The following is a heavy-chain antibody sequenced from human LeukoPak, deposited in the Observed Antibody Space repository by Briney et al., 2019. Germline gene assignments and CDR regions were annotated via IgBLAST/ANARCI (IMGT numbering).Heavy chain of an antibody. Sequence: SLRLSCGAAGFTPTIDAIHWVRHAPGRGLGWVAFVRLDGRNKNYADSVQGRFSISRDNSKNTLYLQMDSRRAEDKAVDYCVKRLGYSSGRRTYDFDYWRQGTLVTV. CDR1: GFTPTIDA. CDR2: VRLDGRNK. D-gene: IGHD6-19*01. CDR3: VKRLGYSSGRRTYDFDY. V-gene: IGHV3-30*02. J-gene: IGHJ4*02.